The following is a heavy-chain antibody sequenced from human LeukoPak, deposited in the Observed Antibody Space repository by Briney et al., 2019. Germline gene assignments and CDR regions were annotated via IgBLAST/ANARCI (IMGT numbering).Heavy chain of an antibody. V-gene: IGHV1-46*01. CDR1: GFTFSSYA. D-gene: IGHD6-13*01. Sequence: GGSLRLSCAASGFTFSSYAMHWVRQAPGQGLEWMGIINPSGGSTSYAQKFQGRVTMTRDMSTSTVYMELSSLRSEDTAVYYCARVAAAGTRWSGLSDYYFDYWGQGTLVTVSS. J-gene: IGHJ4*02. CDR2: INPSGGST. CDR3: ARVAAAGTRWSGLSDYYFDY.